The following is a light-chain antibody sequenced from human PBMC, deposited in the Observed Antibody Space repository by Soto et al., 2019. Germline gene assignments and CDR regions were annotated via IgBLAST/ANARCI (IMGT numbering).Light chain of an antibody. J-gene: IGKJ2*01. CDR2: KAS. Sequence: DIQMTQSPSTLSASVGDRVTITCRASQSIDTALAWYQQKPGKAPNLLIYKASNLESGVPSRFSGSGSGTEFTLTIRSLQPDDFATYYCQQYYSYLTFGQGTKLEIK. CDR3: QQYYSYLT. V-gene: IGKV1-5*03. CDR1: QSIDTA.